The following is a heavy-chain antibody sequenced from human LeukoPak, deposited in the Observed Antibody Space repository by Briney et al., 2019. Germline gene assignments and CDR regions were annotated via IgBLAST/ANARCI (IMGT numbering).Heavy chain of an antibody. V-gene: IGHV4-34*01. D-gene: IGHD1-26*01. CDR1: GGSFSGYY. Sequence: SETLSLTCAVYGGSFSGYYWSWIRRPPGKGLEWIGEINHSGSTNYNPSLKSRVTISVDTSKNQFSLKLSSVTAADTAVYYCAREPEVGATNFDYWGQGALVTVSS. J-gene: IGHJ4*02. CDR3: AREPEVGATNFDY. CDR2: INHSGST.